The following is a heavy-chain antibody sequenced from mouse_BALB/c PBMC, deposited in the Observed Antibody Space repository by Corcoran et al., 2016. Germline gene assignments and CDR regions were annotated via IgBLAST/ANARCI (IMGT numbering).Heavy chain of an antibody. D-gene: IGHD1-1*01. J-gene: IGHJ4*01. Sequence: EVQLQQSGAELVKPGASVKLSCTASGFNIKDTYMHWVKQRPEQGLEWIGRIDPANGNTKYDPKFQGKATLTVDKSSSTAYMELRSLTSEDTAVYYCASYGRMDYWGQGTSVTVSS. CDR2: IDPANGNT. V-gene: IGHV14-3*02. CDR3: ASYGRMDY. CDR1: GFNIKDTY.